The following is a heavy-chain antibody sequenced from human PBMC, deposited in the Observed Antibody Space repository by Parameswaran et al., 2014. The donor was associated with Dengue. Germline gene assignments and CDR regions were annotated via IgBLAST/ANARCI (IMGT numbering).Heavy chain of an antibody. D-gene: IGHD3-10*01. Sequence: RWIRQPPEKGLEWIGEIYHSGSTNYNPSLKSRVTISVDKSKNQFSLKLSSVTAADTAVYYCAREIRGVIPDAFDIWGQGTMVTVSS. CDR2: IYHSGST. J-gene: IGHJ3*02. V-gene: IGHV4-4*02. CDR3: AREIRGVIPDAFDI.